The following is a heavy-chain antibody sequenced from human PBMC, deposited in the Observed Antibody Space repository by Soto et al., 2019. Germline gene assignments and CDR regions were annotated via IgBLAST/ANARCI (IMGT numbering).Heavy chain of an antibody. J-gene: IGHJ6*02. Sequence: ASVKVSCKASGYRFTDYHIHWVRQAPGQGLEWLGRINPKSGGTSTAQKFQGWVTMTTDTSISTASMELTRLTSDDTAIYYCARGDSTDCSNGVCSFFYNHDMDVWGQGTTVTVSS. CDR2: INPKSGGT. D-gene: IGHD2-8*01. V-gene: IGHV1-2*04. CDR1: GYRFTDYH. CDR3: ARGDSTDCSNGVCSFFYNHDMDV.